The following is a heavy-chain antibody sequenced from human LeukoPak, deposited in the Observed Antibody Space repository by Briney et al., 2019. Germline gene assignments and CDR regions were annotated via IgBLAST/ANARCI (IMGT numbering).Heavy chain of an antibody. CDR2: ISAYNGNT. V-gene: IGHV1-18*01. Sequence: ASVKVSCKASGYTFTSYGISWVRQAPGQGLEWMGWISAYNGNTNYAQKLQGRVTMTTDTSTSTAYMELRSLRSDDTAVYYCARGPLYDILTGNTLDYWGQGTLVTVSS. CDR1: GYTFTSYG. D-gene: IGHD3-9*01. CDR3: ARGPLYDILTGNTLDY. J-gene: IGHJ4*02.